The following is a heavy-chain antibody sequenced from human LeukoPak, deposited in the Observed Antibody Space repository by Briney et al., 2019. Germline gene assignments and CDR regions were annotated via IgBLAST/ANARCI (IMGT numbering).Heavy chain of an antibody. CDR3: TTGGRGYYYYMDV. CDR2: IKTKTDGGAT. V-gene: IGHV3-15*01. D-gene: IGHD2-15*01. Sequence: GGSLRLSCATSGFIFSNAWMSWVRQAPGKGLEWVGRIKTKTDGGATDYAAPVKGRFTISRDDSKNTLYLQMNSLKTEDTAVYYCTTGGRGYYYYMDVWGKGTTVTVSS. CDR1: GFIFSNAW. J-gene: IGHJ6*03.